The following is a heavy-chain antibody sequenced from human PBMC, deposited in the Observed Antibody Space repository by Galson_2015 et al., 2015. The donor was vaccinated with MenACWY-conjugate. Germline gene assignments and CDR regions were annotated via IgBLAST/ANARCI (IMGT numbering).Heavy chain of an antibody. D-gene: IGHD2-2*01. Sequence: SLRLSCAASGFSFTDARMTWVRQAPGKGLEWVGRLKSKSDGGTADLAAPVKGRFSISRDDSKKTLYLQMNSLKTDDTAGYYCTTDMLGAYQLAPGVKYCFFCLGFWGQGTTVTVSS. CDR1: GFSFTDAR. J-gene: IGHJ6*02. CDR3: TTDMLGAYQLAPGVKYCFFCLGF. V-gene: IGHV3-15*01. CDR2: LKSKSDGGTA.